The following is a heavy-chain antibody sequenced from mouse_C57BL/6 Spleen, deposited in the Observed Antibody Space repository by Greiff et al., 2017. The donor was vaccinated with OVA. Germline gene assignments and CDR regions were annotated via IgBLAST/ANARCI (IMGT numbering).Heavy chain of an antibody. CDR3: ARSRRDYAMDY. D-gene: IGHD2-12*01. J-gene: IGHJ4*01. V-gene: IGHV1-69*01. CDR2: IDPSDSYT. Sequence: VQLQQPGAELVMPGASVKLSCKASGYTFTSYWMHWVKQRPGQGLEWIGEIDPSDSYTNYNQKFKGKSTLTVDKSSSTAYMQLSSLTSEDSAVYYCARSRRDYAMDYWGQGTSVTVSS. CDR1: GYTFTSYW.